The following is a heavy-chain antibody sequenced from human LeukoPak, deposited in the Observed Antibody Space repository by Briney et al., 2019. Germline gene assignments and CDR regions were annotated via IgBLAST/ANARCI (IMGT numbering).Heavy chain of an antibody. V-gene: IGHV3-20*01. D-gene: IGHD4-23*01. CDR2: INWNSANT. Sequence: PGGSLRLSCAASGFTFGDYGMSWARQAPGKGLEWVSAINWNSANTGYGDSVKGRFTIYRDNAKNSLYLQMNSLRAEDTALYHCVRGNGGNSGFDYWGQGTLVTVSS. CDR1: GFTFGDYG. J-gene: IGHJ4*02. CDR3: VRGNGGNSGFDY.